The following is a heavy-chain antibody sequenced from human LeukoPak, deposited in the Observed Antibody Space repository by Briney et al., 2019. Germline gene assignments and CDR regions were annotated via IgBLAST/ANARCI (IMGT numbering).Heavy chain of an antibody. CDR3: AAPGDSSGYYPVD. CDR2: MQYDGSEI. J-gene: IGHJ4*02. CDR1: GFSFSSYA. D-gene: IGHD3-22*01. Sequence: GGSLTLSCAASGFSFSSYAMNWVRQAPGKGLEWVAFMQYDGSEIYYADSVKGRFTIPRDNSKNTLYLQMNSLKGDDTAMYYCAAPGDSSGYYPVDWGQGTLVTVSS. V-gene: IGHV3-30*02.